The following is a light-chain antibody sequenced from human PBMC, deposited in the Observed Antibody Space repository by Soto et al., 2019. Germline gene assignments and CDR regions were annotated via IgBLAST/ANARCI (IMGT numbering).Light chain of an antibody. J-gene: IGLJ2*01. Sequence: QSVLTQPPSVSGTPGQRVTISCTGSSSNLGSIFDVQWYQQLPGTAPRLLIYYNDNRPSGVPDRFSGSKSGTSASLAITGLQADDEADYYCQSYDSSLSGHVVFGGGTKLTVL. CDR2: YND. V-gene: IGLV1-40*01. CDR3: QSYDSSLSGHVV. CDR1: SSNLGSIFD.